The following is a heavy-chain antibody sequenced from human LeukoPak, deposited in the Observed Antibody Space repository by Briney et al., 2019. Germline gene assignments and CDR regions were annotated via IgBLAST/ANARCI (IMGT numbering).Heavy chain of an antibody. CDR3: ARDRHHRFGELFP. J-gene: IGHJ4*02. CDR1: GLTISSYG. V-gene: IGHV3-21*01. CDR2: ISSSSSYI. Sequence: GGSLRLSCAASGLTISSYGMHWVRQAPGKGLEWVSSISSSSSYIYHADSVKGRFTISRDNAKNSLYLQMNSLRAEDTAVYYCARDRHHRFGELFPWGQGTRVTVSS. D-gene: IGHD3-10*01.